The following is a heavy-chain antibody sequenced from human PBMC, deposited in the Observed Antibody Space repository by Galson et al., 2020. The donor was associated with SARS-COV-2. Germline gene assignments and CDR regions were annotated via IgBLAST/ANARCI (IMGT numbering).Heavy chain of an antibody. CDR1: GFTFGDYA. J-gene: IGHJ4*02. CDR3: TRDFAQYYYDSSGYGN. CDR2: IRSKAYGGTT. V-gene: IGHV3-49*04. Sequence: PGGSLRLSCTDSGFTFGDYAMSWVRQAPGKGLEWVGFIRSKAYGGTTEYAASVKGRFTISRDDSKSIAYLQMNSLKTEDTAVYYCTRDFAQYYYDSSGYGNWGQGTLVTVSS. D-gene: IGHD3-22*01.